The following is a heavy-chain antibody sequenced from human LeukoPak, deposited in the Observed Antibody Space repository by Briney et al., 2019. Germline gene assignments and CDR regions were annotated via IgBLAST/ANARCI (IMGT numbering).Heavy chain of an antibody. CDR1: GFTFSSYG. CDR2: ISGSGGST. V-gene: IGHV3-23*01. J-gene: IGHJ4*02. D-gene: IGHD4-17*01. Sequence: AGGSLRLSCAASGFTFSSYGMSWVRQAPGKGLEWVSAISGSGGSTYYADSVKGRFTISRDNSKNTLYLQMNSLRAEDTAVYYCAKDRYGDYVSDYWGQGTLVTVSS. CDR3: AKDRYGDYVSDY.